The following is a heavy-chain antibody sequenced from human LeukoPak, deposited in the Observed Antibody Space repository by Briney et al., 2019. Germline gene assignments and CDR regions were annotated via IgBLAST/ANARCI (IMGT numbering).Heavy chain of an antibody. CDR2: MNPNSGNT. V-gene: IGHV1-8*01. Sequence: ASVKVSCKASGYTFTSYDINWVRQATGQGLEWMGWMNPNSGNTGYAQKFQGRVTMTRNTSISTAYMELSSLRSEDTAVYYCAMGIAAENTPVDYWGQGTLVTVSS. CDR1: GYTFTSYD. J-gene: IGHJ4*02. CDR3: AMGIAAENTPVDY. D-gene: IGHD6-13*01.